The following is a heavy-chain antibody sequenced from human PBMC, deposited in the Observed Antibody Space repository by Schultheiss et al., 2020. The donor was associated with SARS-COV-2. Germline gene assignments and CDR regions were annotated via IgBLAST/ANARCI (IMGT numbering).Heavy chain of an antibody. Sequence: GGSLRLSCAASGFTFSDYYMSWIRQAPGKGLEWVSYISPSSSTIYYADSVKGRFTISRDNRKKSVYLQMNRLRADDTAVYYCARVKSGYNRGVEYYYYGMDVWGQGTTVTVSS. CDR3: ARVKSGYNRGVEYYYYGMDV. CDR1: GFTFSDYY. J-gene: IGHJ6*02. CDR2: ISPSSSTI. D-gene: IGHD5-24*01. V-gene: IGHV3-11*01.